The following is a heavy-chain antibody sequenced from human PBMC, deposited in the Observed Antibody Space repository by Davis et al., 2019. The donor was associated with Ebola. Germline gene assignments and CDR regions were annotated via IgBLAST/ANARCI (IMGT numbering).Heavy chain of an antibody. D-gene: IGHD2-2*02. Sequence: SVQVSCKASGGTFSSYAISWVRQAPGQGLEWMGGIIPIFGTANYAQKFQGRVTITADESTSTAYMELSSLRSEDTAVYYCARETLGGYCSSTSCYTGGHPFWFDPWGQGTLVTVSS. CDR1: GGTFSSYA. J-gene: IGHJ5*02. CDR3: ARETLGGYCSSTSCYTGGHPFWFDP. V-gene: IGHV1-69*13. CDR2: IIPIFGTA.